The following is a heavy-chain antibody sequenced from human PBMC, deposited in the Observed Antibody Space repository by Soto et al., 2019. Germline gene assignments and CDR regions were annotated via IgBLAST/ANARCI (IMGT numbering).Heavy chain of an antibody. D-gene: IGHD2-2*01. V-gene: IGHV4-31*03. J-gene: IGHJ5*02. Sequence: SETLSLTGSVSGGSINSGCYYWSWIRQDPGKGLEWIGSISDIGTAYYNPSLRSRISISIHTSKNQFSLKVRSVTAADAAVFYCARGRTFYAPLGQGTLLTVSS. CDR3: ARGRTFYAP. CDR2: ISDIGTA. CDR1: GGSINSGCYY.